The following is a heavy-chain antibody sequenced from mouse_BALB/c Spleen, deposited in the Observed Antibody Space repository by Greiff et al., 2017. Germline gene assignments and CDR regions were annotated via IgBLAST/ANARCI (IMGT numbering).Heavy chain of an antibody. Sequence: VQLQQPGAELVRPGASVKLSCKASGYTFTSYWINWVKQRPGQGLEWIGNIYPSDSYTNYNQKFKDKATLTVDKSSSTAYMQLSSPTSEDSAVYYCTRSHSYSGNYGLSMDYWGQGTSVTVSA. D-gene: IGHD2-10*01. CDR3: TRSHSYSGNYGLSMDY. CDR2: IYPSDSYT. CDR1: GYTFTSYW. V-gene: IGHV1-69*02. J-gene: IGHJ4*01.